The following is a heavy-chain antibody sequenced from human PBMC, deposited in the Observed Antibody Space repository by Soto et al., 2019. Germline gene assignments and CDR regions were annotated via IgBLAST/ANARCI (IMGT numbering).Heavy chain of an antibody. Sequence: GASVKVSCKTSGFTFSSSAVHWVRQARGHRLQWIGWIDVGSANANYAQMLQERVTISRDNSKNTLYLQMNSLRAEDTAVYHCAKDICSSTSCHSYFDSWGQGTLVTVSS. D-gene: IGHD2-15*01. CDR2: IDVGSANA. CDR1: GFTFSSSA. J-gene: IGHJ4*02. CDR3: AKDICSSTSCHSYFDS. V-gene: IGHV1-58*01.